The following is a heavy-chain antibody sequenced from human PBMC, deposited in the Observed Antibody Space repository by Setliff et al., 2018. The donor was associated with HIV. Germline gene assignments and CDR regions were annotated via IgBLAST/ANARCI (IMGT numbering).Heavy chain of an antibody. Sequence: ASVKVSCKASGYTFINYGINWLRQAPGQGLEWMGWIHAGNGYTKYSQKFQGRVTFTRDTSASAAYMDLSSLRSEDTAVYYCARIWGIPPLYYFDYWGQGTLVTVSS. D-gene: IGHD3-16*01. CDR2: IHAGNGYT. CDR3: ARIWGIPPLYYFDY. J-gene: IGHJ4*02. V-gene: IGHV1-3*01. CDR1: GYTFINYG.